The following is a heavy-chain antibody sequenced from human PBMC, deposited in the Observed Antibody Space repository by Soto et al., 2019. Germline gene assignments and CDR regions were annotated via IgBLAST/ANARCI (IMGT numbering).Heavy chain of an antibody. CDR2: INHSGST. V-gene: IGHV4-34*01. D-gene: IGHD3-22*01. CDR1: GGSFSGYY. Sequence: PSETLSLTCAVYGGSFSGYYWSWIRQPPGKGLEWIGEINHSGSTNYNPSLKSRVTISVDTSKNQFSLKLSSVTAADTAVYYCARDKRRPYYYDSSGYYYFDYWGQGTLVTVSS. CDR3: ARDKRRPYYYDSSGYYYFDY. J-gene: IGHJ4*02.